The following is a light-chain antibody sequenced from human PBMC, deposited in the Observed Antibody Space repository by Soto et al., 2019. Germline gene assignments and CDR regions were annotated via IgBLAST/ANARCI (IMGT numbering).Light chain of an antibody. CDR1: NSGSKS. J-gene: IGLJ2*01. CDR2: YDT. V-gene: IGLV3-21*01. CDR3: QVWDISRGHRKV. Sequence: SSELTQPPSVTVAPGEKARISCGGNNSGSKSLCWYQQKAGQAPVLVIYYDTNRPSGIPERFSGSNSGNTSTLTISRVEVGDESYYYCQVWDISRGHRKVFGGGTKLTVL.